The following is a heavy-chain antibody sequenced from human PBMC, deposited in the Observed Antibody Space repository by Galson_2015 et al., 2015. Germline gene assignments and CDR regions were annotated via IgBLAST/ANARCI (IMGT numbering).Heavy chain of an antibody. V-gene: IGHV4-59*01. J-gene: IGHJ6*02. CDR1: GGSISSYY. D-gene: IGHD3-10*01. CDR2: IYYSGST. Sequence: LTCTVSGGSISSYYWSWIRQPPGKGLEWIGHIYYSGSTNYNPSLKSRVTISVDTSKNQFSLKLSSVTAADTAVYYCARGRMVRNYYGMDVWGQGTTVTVSS. CDR3: ARGRMVRNYYGMDV.